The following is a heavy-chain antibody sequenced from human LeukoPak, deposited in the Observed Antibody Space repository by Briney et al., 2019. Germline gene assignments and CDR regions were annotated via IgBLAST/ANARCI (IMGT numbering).Heavy chain of an antibody. CDR3: ARDRTGVPYYRDV. D-gene: IGHD1-14*01. V-gene: IGHV4-59*01. J-gene: IGHJ6*03. CDR2: IYYSGST. CDR1: GDSISSYY. Sequence: PEALSDTCTDPGDSISSYYWSSIRQPPGKGLEWMGYIYYSGSTDYNPSLKSRVTISVDTSKNQYSLMLSSVTAADTAVYYGARDRTGVPYYRDVWGKGTTVTVSS.